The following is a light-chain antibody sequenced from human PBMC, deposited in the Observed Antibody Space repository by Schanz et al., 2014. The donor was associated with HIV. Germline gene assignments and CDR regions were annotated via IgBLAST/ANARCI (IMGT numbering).Light chain of an antibody. CDR2: DVS. V-gene: IGLV2-14*01. CDR3: SSYAGRYNYFV. Sequence: QSALTQPASLSGSPGQSITISCTEINSDVGGYNFVSWYQQHPGKAPKLMIYDVSNRPSGVSNRFSGSKSGNTASLTISGLQAEDEADYYCSSYAGRYNYFVFGTGTKLTVL. J-gene: IGLJ1*01. CDR1: NSDVGGYNF.